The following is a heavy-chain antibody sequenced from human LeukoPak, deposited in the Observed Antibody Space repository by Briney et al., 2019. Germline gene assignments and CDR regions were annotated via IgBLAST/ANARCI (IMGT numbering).Heavy chain of an antibody. CDR1: GYSISSGYY. J-gene: IGHJ5*02. CDR2: IYHSGST. CDR3: ARVGIVVVVAATPAWFDP. V-gene: IGHV4-38-2*02. D-gene: IGHD2-15*01. Sequence: SETLSLTCTVSGYSISSGYYWGWIRQLPGKGLEWIGSIYHSGSTYYNPSLKSRVTIPVDTSKNQFSLKLSSVTAADTAVYYCARVGIVVVVAATPAWFDPWSQGTLVTVSS.